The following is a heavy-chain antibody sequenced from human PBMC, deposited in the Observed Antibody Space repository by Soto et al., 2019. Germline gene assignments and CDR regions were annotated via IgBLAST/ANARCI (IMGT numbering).Heavy chain of an antibody. D-gene: IGHD2-15*01. J-gene: IGHJ3*01. V-gene: IGHV3-23*01. Sequence: GGSLRLSCTASGFSFRAYAMTWVRQAPGKGLEWLSAISHNGGSTYYADSVQGRFTISRDNSLNTLYLQLTSLRDADTALYYCARLVVPVFSDAFDLWGQGTLVTVSS. CDR3: ARLVVPVFSDAFDL. CDR2: ISHNGGST. CDR1: GFSFRAYA.